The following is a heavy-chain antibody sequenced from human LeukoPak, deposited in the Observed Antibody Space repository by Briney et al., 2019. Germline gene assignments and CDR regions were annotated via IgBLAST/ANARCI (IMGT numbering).Heavy chain of an antibody. Sequence: SVKVSCKASGGTFSSYAISWVRQAPGQGLEWMGGIIPIFGTANYAQKFQGRVTITTDESTSTAYMELRSLRSDDTAVYYCARGHLSLLPFDYWGQGTLVAVSS. D-gene: IGHD2-15*01. CDR2: IIPIFGTA. J-gene: IGHJ4*02. CDR3: ARGHLSLLPFDY. V-gene: IGHV1-69*05. CDR1: GGTFSSYA.